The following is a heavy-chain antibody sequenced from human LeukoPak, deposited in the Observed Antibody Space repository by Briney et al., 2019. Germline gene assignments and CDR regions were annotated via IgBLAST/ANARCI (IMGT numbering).Heavy chain of an antibody. D-gene: IGHD3-10*01. CDR2: ISYSGTT. CDR1: GGSISSRTYY. CDR3: AANSADYNTLGSSYKV. Sequence: SETLSLTCTVSGGSISSRTYYWGWIRQSPGKGLEWIGSISYSGTTYYNPSLKSRVTISVDTSKNQFSLKLNSVTAADTAVYYCAANSADYNTLGSSYKVWGQGTLVTVSS. V-gene: IGHV4-39*01. J-gene: IGHJ4*02.